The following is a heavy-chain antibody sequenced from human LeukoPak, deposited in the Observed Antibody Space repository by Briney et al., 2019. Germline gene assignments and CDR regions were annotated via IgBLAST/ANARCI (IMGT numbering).Heavy chain of an antibody. V-gene: IGHV4-39*01. Sequence: SETLSLTCTVSGGSISSSSYYWGWLRQPPGKGLEWIGSIYYSGSTYYNPSLKSRVTISVDTSKNQFSLKLSSVTAADTAVYYCARRDSSSWYRPSYYYYGMDVWGQGTTVTVSS. D-gene: IGHD6-13*01. CDR2: IYYSGST. CDR3: ARRDSSSWYRPSYYYYGMDV. CDR1: GGSISSSSYY. J-gene: IGHJ6*02.